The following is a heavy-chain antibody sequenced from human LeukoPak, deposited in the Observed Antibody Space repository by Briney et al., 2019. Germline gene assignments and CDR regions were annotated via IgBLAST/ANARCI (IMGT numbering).Heavy chain of an antibody. CDR3: ARAAESGTYRAAMDY. V-gene: IGHV3-7*01. J-gene: IGHJ4*02. D-gene: IGHD4-11*01. CDR1: GFTFSSYW. CDR2: VKQDESEK. Sequence: GGSLRLSCVASGFTFSSYWMNWVRQAPGKGLEWVANVKQDESEKYYVDSVKGRFTISRDNAKNSVYLQMNSLRAEDTAVYYCARAAESGTYRAAMDYWGQGTLVTVSS.